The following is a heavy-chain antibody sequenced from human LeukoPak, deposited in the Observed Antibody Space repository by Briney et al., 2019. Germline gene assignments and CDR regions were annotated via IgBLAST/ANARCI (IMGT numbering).Heavy chain of an antibody. CDR2: INPQNDVT. V-gene: IGHV1-8*01. J-gene: IGHJ4*02. CDR1: GYTFTHHE. D-gene: IGHD4-17*01. Sequence: GASVKVSCKASGYTFTHHEINWVRQAPGQGLEWTGWINPQNDVTAYAQKFQGRVTITKDTSLHTAYLELTRLTSDDTAFYYCARGLLTGDYGEQMGDFWGRGTPVTVSS. CDR3: ARGLLTGDYGEQMGDF.